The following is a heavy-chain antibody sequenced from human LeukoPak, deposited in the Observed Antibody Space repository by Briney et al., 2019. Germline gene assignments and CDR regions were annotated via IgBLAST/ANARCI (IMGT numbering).Heavy chain of an antibody. Sequence: PSETLSLTCAVYGGSFSGYYWSWIRQPPGKGLEWIGEINHSGSTNYNPSLKSRVTISVDTSKNQFSLKLSSVTAADTAVYYCARGFYDYLWGSYRYTHFDYWGQGTLVTVSS. CDR2: INHSGST. CDR1: GGSFSGYY. V-gene: IGHV4-34*01. J-gene: IGHJ4*02. CDR3: ARGFYDYLWGSYRYTHFDY. D-gene: IGHD3-16*02.